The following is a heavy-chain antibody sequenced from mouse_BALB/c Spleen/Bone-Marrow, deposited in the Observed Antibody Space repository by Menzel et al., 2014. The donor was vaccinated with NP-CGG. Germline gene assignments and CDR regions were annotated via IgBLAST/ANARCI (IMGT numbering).Heavy chain of an antibody. Sequence: QVQLKQSGAELVKPGASVKLSCKASGYTFTSYYMYWVKPRPGQGLEWIGEINPSNGGTNFNEKFKSKATLTVDKSSSTAYMQLSSLTSEDSAVYYCTRYGNYYFDYWGQGTTLTVSS. D-gene: IGHD2-1*01. CDR1: GYTFTSYY. CDR3: TRYGNYYFDY. CDR2: INPSNGGT. V-gene: IGHV1S81*02. J-gene: IGHJ2*01.